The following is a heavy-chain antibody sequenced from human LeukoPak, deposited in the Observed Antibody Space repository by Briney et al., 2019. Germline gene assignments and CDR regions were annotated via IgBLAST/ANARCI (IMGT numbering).Heavy chain of an antibody. D-gene: IGHD6-19*01. Sequence: QPGGSLRLSCAASGFTFSTYNMNWVRQAPGKGLEWVSGITGSGDNTYYTESVKGRFTISRDNSKNTLYLEMNSLRAEDTAIYYCAKYLAGGWYYIDCWGQGTLVTVSS. J-gene: IGHJ4*02. V-gene: IGHV3-23*01. CDR2: ITGSGDNT. CDR1: GFTFSTYN. CDR3: AKYLAGGWYYIDC.